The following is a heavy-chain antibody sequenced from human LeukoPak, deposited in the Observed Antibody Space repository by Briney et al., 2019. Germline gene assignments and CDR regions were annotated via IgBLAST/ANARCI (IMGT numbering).Heavy chain of an antibody. D-gene: IGHD1-14*01. CDR1: GGTFSSYA. Sequence: ASVKVSREASGGTFSSYAISWVRQAPGQGLEWMGGIIPIFGTANYAQKFQGRVTITADKSTSTAYMELSSLRSEDTAVYYCARDFADSGRGWFDPWGQGTLVTVSS. CDR3: ARDFADSGRGWFDP. CDR2: IIPIFGTA. J-gene: IGHJ5*02. V-gene: IGHV1-69*06.